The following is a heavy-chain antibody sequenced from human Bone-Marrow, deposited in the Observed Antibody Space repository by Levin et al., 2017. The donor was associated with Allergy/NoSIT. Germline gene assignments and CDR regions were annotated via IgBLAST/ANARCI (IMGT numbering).Heavy chain of an antibody. CDR1: GFTFSDYT. Sequence: GGSLRLSCASSGFTFSDYTLKWVRQAPGKGLEWVSSISSSTTYIYKADSVKGRFTISRDNAKNSLYLQMNSLRVEDTAVYYCARGANCGDDWSGGGWFDAWGQGTLVTVSS. D-gene: IGHD2-21*02. CDR2: ISSSTTYI. J-gene: IGHJ5*02. V-gene: IGHV3-21*01. CDR3: ARGANCGDDWSGGGWFDA.